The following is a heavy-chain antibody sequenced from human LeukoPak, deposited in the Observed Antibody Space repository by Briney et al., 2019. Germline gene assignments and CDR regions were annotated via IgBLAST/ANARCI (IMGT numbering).Heavy chain of an antibody. CDR3: ARGRGYSSGWYLSHWYFDL. J-gene: IGHJ2*01. V-gene: IGHV4-34*01. CDR1: GGSFSGYY. CDR2: INHSGST. Sequence: SETLSLTCAVYGGSFSGYYWSWIRQPPGKGLEWVGEINHSGSTNYNPSLKSRVTISVDTSKNQFSLKLSSVTAADTAVYYCARGRGYSSGWYLSHWYFDLWGRGTLVTVSS. D-gene: IGHD6-19*01.